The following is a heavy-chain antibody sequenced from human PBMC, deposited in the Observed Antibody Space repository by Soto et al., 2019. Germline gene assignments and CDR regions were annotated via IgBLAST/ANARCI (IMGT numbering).Heavy chain of an antibody. J-gene: IGHJ4*02. D-gene: IGHD1-1*01. V-gene: IGHV4-31*03. Sequence: QVQLQESGPGLVKPSQTLSLTCTVSGGSISSGGYSWSWIRQHPGKGLEWIGYIYYSGSTYYNPSLKSRVTISVDTSKNQFSLKLSSVTAADTAVYYCARYPNARWLQLHWGQGTLVTVSS. CDR3: ARYPNARWLQLH. CDR2: IYYSGST. CDR1: GGSISSGGYS.